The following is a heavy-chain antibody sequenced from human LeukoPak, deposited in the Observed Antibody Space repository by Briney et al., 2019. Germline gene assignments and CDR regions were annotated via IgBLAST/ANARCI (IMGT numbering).Heavy chain of an antibody. Sequence: GSLRLSCAASGFTFSSYAMHWVRPAPGKGLEYVSAISSNGGSTYYANSVKGRFTISRDNSKNTLYLQMGSLRAEDMAVYYCARGVVGAESIFDYWGQGTLVTVSS. CDR2: ISSNGGST. V-gene: IGHV3-64*01. J-gene: IGHJ4*02. D-gene: IGHD1-26*01. CDR3: ARGVVGAESIFDY. CDR1: GFTFSSYA.